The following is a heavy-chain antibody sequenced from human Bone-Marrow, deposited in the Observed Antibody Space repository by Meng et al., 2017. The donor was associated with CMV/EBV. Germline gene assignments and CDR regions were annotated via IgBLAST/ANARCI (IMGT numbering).Heavy chain of an antibody. CDR3: ARSHSSNLPNTFEY. V-gene: IGHV3-53*01. CDR2: IYSDGIT. CDR1: GFTVSTSF. Sequence: GGSLRLSCTVSGFTVSTSFMTWVRQAPGKGLEWVSVIYSDGITHFADVVRGRFSISRDNSKNTVFLQLNRLSVDDTAVYFCARSHSSNLPNTFEYWGQGTLVTVSS. J-gene: IGHJ4*02. D-gene: IGHD2-8*01.